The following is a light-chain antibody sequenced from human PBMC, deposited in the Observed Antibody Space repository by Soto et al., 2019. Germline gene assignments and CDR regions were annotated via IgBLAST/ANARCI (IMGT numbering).Light chain of an antibody. V-gene: IGKV1-5*03. CDR2: KAS. CDR1: QSISSW. Sequence: DIQMTQSPSTLSASVGDRVTITCRASQSISSWLAWYQQKPGKAPKLLIYKASSLESGVPSRFSGSGSGTEFTLTISSLQPDDFATYYCQQYNSYPETSGQGTKVEIK. J-gene: IGKJ1*01. CDR3: QQYNSYPET.